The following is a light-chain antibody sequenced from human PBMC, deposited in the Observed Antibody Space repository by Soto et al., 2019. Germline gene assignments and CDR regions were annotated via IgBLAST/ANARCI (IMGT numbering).Light chain of an antibody. CDR1: GSDVGAYRY. Sequence: QSVLTQPASVSGSPGQSITISCTGTGSDVGAYRYVSWYQQHPGQAPKLIIYDVSNRPSGVSVRFSVSKSGNTASLTISGLQFEDEADYYSDSYTSISAYACGTGTKVTVL. CDR3: DSYTSISAYA. J-gene: IGLJ1*01. CDR2: DVS. V-gene: IGLV2-14*01.